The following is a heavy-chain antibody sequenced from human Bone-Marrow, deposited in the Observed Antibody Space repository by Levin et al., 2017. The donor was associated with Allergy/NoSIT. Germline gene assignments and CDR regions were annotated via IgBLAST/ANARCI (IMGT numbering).Heavy chain of an antibody. J-gene: IGHJ4*02. D-gene: IGHD4-23*01. CDR3: ARSRVGGGAYFFDY. V-gene: IGHV4-39*01. CDR1: GGSISSSSYY. CDR2: ISYSGST. Sequence: SETLSLTCIVSGGSISSSSYYWGWIRQPPGTGLEWIGSISYSGSTYYNPSLKSRVTISVDTSKKQFSLKLSFVTAADTAVYYCARSRVGGGAYFFDYWGQGTLVTVSS.